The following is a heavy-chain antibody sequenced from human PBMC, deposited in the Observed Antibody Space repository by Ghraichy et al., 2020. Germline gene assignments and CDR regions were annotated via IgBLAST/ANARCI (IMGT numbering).Heavy chain of an antibody. CDR1: GFTFSSYS. CDR2: ISSSSSYI. J-gene: IGHJ4*02. D-gene: IGHD2-2*01. Sequence: GGSLRLSCAASGFTFSSYSMNWVRQAPGKGLEWVSSISSSSSYIYYADSVKGRFTISRDNAKNSLYLQMNSLRAEDTAVYYCARDPDARYCSSTSCYRLFDYWGQGTLVTVSS. V-gene: IGHV3-21*01. CDR3: ARDPDARYCSSTSCYRLFDY.